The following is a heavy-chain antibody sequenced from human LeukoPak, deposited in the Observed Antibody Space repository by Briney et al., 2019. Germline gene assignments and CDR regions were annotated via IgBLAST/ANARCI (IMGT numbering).Heavy chain of an antibody. D-gene: IGHD3-16*01. V-gene: IGHV1-2*02. Sequence: ASVKVSCKASGYIFSDYYIHWVRQAPGRGFEWMGWISRYSGATKLAQKFQGRVTLTRDTSISTAYVELSNLASDDTGVYYCVSWAGGIPEVPSFATWGRGPL. J-gene: IGHJ5*02. CDR2: ISRYSGAT. CDR1: GYIFSDYY. CDR3: VSWAGGIPEVPSFAT.